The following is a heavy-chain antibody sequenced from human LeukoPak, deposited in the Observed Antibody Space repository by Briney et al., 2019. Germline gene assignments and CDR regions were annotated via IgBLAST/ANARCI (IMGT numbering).Heavy chain of an antibody. CDR2: IYYSGST. Sequence: PSETLSLTCTVSGGSISNYYWTWIRQPPGKGLEWIGYIYYSGSTNYNPSLKSRVTISVDTSKNQFSLKLSSVTAADTAEYYCARLREIAAAGHYAFDIWGQGTKVNGSS. CDR3: ARLREIAAAGHYAFDI. CDR1: GGSISNYY. J-gene: IGHJ3*02. V-gene: IGHV4-59*08. D-gene: IGHD6-13*01.